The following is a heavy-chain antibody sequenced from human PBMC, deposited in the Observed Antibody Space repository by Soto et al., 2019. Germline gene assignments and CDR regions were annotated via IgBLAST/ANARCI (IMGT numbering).Heavy chain of an antibody. V-gene: IGHV1-69*01. CDR2: IIPIFVSA. J-gene: IGHJ6*02. Sequence: QVQLLQSGAEVKKPGSSVKVSCKASGGIFSSYTINWLRQAPGQGLEGWGWIIPIFVSANYAQKLQGRVTITADESTSTAYMELSSLSSEDTAVYYCARMSNTGMVTTRYYGMDVWGQGTTVTVSS. CDR1: GGIFSSYT. D-gene: IGHD5-18*01. CDR3: ARMSNTGMVTTRYYGMDV.